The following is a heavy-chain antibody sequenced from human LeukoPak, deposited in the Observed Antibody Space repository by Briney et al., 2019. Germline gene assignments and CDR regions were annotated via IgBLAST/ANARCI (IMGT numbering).Heavy chain of an antibody. CDR2: IYSSGST. CDR1: GGSISSGKYF. J-gene: IGHJ5*02. Sequence: PSQTLSLTCTVSGGSISSGKYFWGWIRQPAGKGLEWIVRIYSSGSTNYNPSLKSRVTISVDTSKHQFSLQLSSVTAADTAVYYCARHGYYYDSSGYYPNWFDPWGQGPLVTVSS. V-gene: IGHV4-61*02. D-gene: IGHD3-22*01. CDR3: ARHGYYYDSSGYYPNWFDP.